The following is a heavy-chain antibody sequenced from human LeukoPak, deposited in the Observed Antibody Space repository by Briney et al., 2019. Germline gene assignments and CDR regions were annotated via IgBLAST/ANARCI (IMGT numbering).Heavy chain of an antibody. Sequence: GGSLRLSCAASGFTFSSYWMSWVRQAPGKGLEWVANIKQDGSEKYYVDSVKGRFTISRDNSKNTLYLQMGSLRAEDMAVYYCARGSTGDAFDIWGQGTMVTVSS. J-gene: IGHJ3*02. CDR3: ARGSTGDAFDI. V-gene: IGHV3-7*01. CDR2: IKQDGSEK. D-gene: IGHD2-2*01. CDR1: GFTFSSYW.